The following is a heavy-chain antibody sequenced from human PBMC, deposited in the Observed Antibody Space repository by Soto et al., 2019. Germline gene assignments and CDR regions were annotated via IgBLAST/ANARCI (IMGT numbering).Heavy chain of an antibody. D-gene: IGHD4-17*01. CDR1: GFTFSSYG. CDR3: AKDNPPYGDYRYYGMYV. V-gene: IGHV3-30*18. CDR2: ISYDGSNK. J-gene: IGHJ6*02. Sequence: PGGSLRLSCAASGFTFSSYGMHWVRQAPGKGLEWVAVISYDGSNKYYADSVKGRFTISRDNSKNTLYLQMNSLRAEDTAVYNCAKDNPPYGDYRYYGMYVWGQGTTVTVS.